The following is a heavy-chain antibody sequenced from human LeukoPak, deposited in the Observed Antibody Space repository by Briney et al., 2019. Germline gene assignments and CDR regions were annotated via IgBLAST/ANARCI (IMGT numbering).Heavy chain of an antibody. CDR1: GYTFTSYD. CDR2: MNPNSGNT. D-gene: IGHD1-7*01. J-gene: IGHJ4*02. V-gene: IGHV1-8*01. CDR3: AGITGTTDY. Sequence: ASVTLSCKASGYTFTSYDINWVRQAPGQGLEGLGWMNPNSGNTGDAQKFQGRVTMTRNTSISTAYMELSSLRSEDTAVYYCAGITGTTDYWGQGTLVTVSS.